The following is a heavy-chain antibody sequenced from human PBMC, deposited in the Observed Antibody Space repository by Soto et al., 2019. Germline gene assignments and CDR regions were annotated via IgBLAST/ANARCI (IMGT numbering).Heavy chain of an antibody. CDR2: IYHTGST. V-gene: IGHV4-4*02. Sequence: QVQLQQSGPRLARPSGTLSLTCVVSGGSISSTNWWTWVRQTPGKGLEWIGEIYHTGSTKYNPSLKNRVTISRDKANNQFSLTLKSVTAADTAVYYCATLPPRIVVVVLPIPSWGQGTLVTVSS. CDR1: GGSISSTNW. J-gene: IGHJ4*02. CDR3: ATLPPRIVVVVLPIPS. D-gene: IGHD2-15*01.